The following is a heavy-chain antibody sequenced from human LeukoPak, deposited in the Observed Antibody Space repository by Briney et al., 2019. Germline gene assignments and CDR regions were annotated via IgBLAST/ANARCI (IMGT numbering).Heavy chain of an antibody. V-gene: IGHV1-69*13. CDR3: ARGPVTIFGVVTLTRFYGMDV. CDR1: GGTFSSYA. Sequence: SVKVSCKASGGTFSSYAISWVRQAPGQGLEWMGGIIPIFGTANYAQKFQGRVTIAADESTSTAYMELSSLRSEDTAVYYCARGPVTIFGVVTLTRFYGMDVWGQGTTVTVSS. CDR2: IIPIFGTA. J-gene: IGHJ6*02. D-gene: IGHD3-3*01.